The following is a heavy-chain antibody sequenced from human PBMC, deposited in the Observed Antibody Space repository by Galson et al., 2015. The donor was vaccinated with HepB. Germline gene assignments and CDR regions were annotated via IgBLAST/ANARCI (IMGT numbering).Heavy chain of an antibody. CDR2: ISAYNGNT. V-gene: IGHV1-18*01. CDR3: ARAPRNTAMVEFYYYYYYMDV. CDR1: GYTFTNYG. D-gene: IGHD5-18*01. J-gene: IGHJ6*03. Sequence: SVKVSCKASGYTFTNYGISWVRQAPGQGLEWMGWISAYNGNTNYAQKLQGRVTMTTDTSTSTAYMELRSLRSEDTAVYYCARAPRNTAMVEFYYYYYYMDVWGKGTTVTVSS.